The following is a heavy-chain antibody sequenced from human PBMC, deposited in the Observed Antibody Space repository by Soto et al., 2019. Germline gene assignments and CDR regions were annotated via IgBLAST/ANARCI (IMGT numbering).Heavy chain of an antibody. Sequence: GGSLRLSCAASGFTFSSYGMHWVRQAPGKGLEWVAVISYDGSNKYYADSVKGRFTISRDNSKNTLYLQMNSLRAEDTAVYYCAKDLDAPLYGGGGYYYYYGMDVWGQGTTVTVSS. CDR3: AKDLDAPLYGGGGYYYYYGMDV. V-gene: IGHV3-30*18. J-gene: IGHJ6*02. CDR2: ISYDGSNK. D-gene: IGHD4-17*01. CDR1: GFTFSSYG.